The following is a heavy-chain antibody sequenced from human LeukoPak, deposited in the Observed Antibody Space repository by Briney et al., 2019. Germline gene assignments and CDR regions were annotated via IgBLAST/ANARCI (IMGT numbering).Heavy chain of an antibody. Sequence: ASVKVSCKASGYTFTSYGISWVRQAPGQGLEWMGWISAYNGNTNHAQKLQGRVTMTTDTSTSTAYMELRSLRSDDTAVYYCARIRGYDNYYYYMDVWAKGTTVTVSS. CDR2: ISAYNGNT. J-gene: IGHJ6*03. CDR1: GYTFTSYG. CDR3: ARIRGYDNYYYYMDV. V-gene: IGHV1-18*01. D-gene: IGHD5-12*01.